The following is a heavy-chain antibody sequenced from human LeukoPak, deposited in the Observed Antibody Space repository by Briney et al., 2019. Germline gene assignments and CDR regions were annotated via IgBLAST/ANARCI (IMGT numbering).Heavy chain of an antibody. CDR3: ARGVTVFGGAPKGALDI. D-gene: IGHD3-3*01. J-gene: IGHJ3*02. CDR1: GYSISSGYY. CDR2: ISHSGRT. Sequence: SETLSLTCTVSGYSISSGYYWGWIRQPPGKGLEWIGSISHSGRTYYNPSLKSRVTILVDTSKNQFSLKLSSVTAADAAVYYCARGVTVFGGAPKGALDIWGRGTMVTVFS. V-gene: IGHV4-38-2*02.